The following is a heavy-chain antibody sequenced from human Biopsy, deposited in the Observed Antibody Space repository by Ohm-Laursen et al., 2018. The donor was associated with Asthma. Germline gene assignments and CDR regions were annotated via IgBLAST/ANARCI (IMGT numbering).Heavy chain of an antibody. Sequence: ASVKVSCKASGDTFSRYAISWVRQAPGQGLEWMGGIIPMVGGTMNARRFQGRVTMTEDTSTDTAYMELSSLSSDDTAVYYCASDFPKDYVRYNFQFWGQGTLVTVSS. D-gene: IGHD4-17*01. J-gene: IGHJ4*02. CDR3: ASDFPKDYVRYNFQF. V-gene: IGHV1-69*10. CDR2: IIPMVGGT. CDR1: GDTFSRYA.